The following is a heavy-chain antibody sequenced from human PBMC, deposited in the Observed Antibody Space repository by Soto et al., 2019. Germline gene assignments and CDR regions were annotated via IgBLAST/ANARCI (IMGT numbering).Heavy chain of an antibody. V-gene: IGHV1-46*01. CDR1: GYTFTSYY. D-gene: IGHD6-13*01. J-gene: IGHJ6*02. CDR2: INPSGGST. Sequence: QVQLVQSGAEVKKPGASVKVSCKASGYTFTSYYMHWVRQAPGQGLEWMGIINPSGGSTSYAQKFQGRVTMTRDTSTSTVYMELSSLRSEDTAVYYCARGLAAAGTGDYYYYGMDVWGQGTTVTVSS. CDR3: ARGLAAAGTGDYYYYGMDV.